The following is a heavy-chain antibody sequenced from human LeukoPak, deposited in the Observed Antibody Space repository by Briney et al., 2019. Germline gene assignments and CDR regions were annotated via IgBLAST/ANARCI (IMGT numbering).Heavy chain of an antibody. J-gene: IGHJ4*02. CDR1: GFTFGDYS. V-gene: IGHV3-49*04. CDR3: TRSRSIFGVVITPNDY. CDR2: TRSKAYGGTT. Sequence: GGSLRLSCTASGFTFGDYSMNWVRQAPGKGLEWVGFTRSKAYGGTTEYVASVKGRFTISRDDSKSIAYLQMKSLKTEDTGVYYCTRSRSIFGVVITPNDYWGQGTLVTVSS. D-gene: IGHD3-3*01.